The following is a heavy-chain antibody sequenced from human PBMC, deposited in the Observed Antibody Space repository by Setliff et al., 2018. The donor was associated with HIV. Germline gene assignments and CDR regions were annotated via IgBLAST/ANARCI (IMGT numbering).Heavy chain of an antibody. J-gene: IGHJ6*03. CDR1: GYAFTSYG. CDR2: ISPYNDNT. CDR3: ARDLGYCSSTSCYGSDYYMDV. Sequence: WASVKVSCKASGYAFTSYGISWVRQAPGQGLEWVAWISPYNDNTNYAQKLQGRVTMTTDTSTSTAYMELRSLRSDDTAVYYCARDLGYCSSTSCYGSDYYMDVWGKGTTVTVSS. D-gene: IGHD2-2*01. V-gene: IGHV1-18*01.